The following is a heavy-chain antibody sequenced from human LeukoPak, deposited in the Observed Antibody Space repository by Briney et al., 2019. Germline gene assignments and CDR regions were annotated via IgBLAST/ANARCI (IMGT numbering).Heavy chain of an antibody. CDR3: AGGRGWLTTD. Sequence: GGSLRLSCAASGFSFSAYWMNWFRQAPGKGLEWVAIIKQDGSVKKYVDSVKGRFTISRDNAKTSLYLEMMSLRVEDAAIYYCAGGRGWLTTDWGQGTLVTVSS. CDR2: IKQDGSVK. CDR1: GFSFSAYW. V-gene: IGHV3-7*01. J-gene: IGHJ4*02. D-gene: IGHD6-19*01.